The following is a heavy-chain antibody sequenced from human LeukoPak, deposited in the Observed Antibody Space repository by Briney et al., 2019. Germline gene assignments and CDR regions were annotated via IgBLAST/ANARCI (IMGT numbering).Heavy chain of an antibody. CDR1: GFTFSNYA. V-gene: IGHV3-23*01. J-gene: IGHJ4*02. Sequence: GGSLRLSCAASGFTFSNYAMSWVRQAPGKGLEWVSTITSSGGNTYYADSVKGRFTISRDNSKNTLYLQMNSLRAEDTAVYYCAKDGYSSSHKTHFENWGQGTLVTVSS. D-gene: IGHD6-13*01. CDR2: ITSSGGNT. CDR3: AKDGYSSSHKTHFEN.